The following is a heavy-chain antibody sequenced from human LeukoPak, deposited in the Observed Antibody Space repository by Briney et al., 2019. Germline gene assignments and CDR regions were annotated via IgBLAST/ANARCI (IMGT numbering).Heavy chain of an antibody. D-gene: IGHD6-6*01. Sequence: SETLSLTCTVSGGSLSSSSYYWGWIRQPPGKGLEWIGSIYYSGSTYYNPSLKSRVTISVDTSKNQFSLKLSSVTAADTAVYYCARKSIAARTFDYWGQGTLVTVSS. CDR2: IYYSGST. V-gene: IGHV4-39*01. CDR3: ARKSIAARTFDY. J-gene: IGHJ4*02. CDR1: GGSLSSSSYY.